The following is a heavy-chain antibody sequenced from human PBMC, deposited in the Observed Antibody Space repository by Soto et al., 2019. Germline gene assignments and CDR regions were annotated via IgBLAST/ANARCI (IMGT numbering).Heavy chain of an antibody. J-gene: IGHJ6*02. D-gene: IGHD6-13*01. V-gene: IGHV5-10-1*01. CDR3: ARGIAATSRSLYGMDV. Sequence: GESLKISCKGSGYSFTSYWISWVRQMPGKGLEWMGRIDPSDSYTNYSPSFQGHVTISADKSISTAYLQWSSLKASDTAMYYCARGIAATSRSLYGMDVWGQGTTVTVSS. CDR1: GYSFTSYW. CDR2: IDPSDSYT.